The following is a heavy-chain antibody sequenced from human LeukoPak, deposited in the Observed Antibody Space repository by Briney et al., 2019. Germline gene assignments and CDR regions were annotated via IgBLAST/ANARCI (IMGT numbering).Heavy chain of an antibody. CDR3: ARFPTNCTNGVCYFFDY. D-gene: IGHD2-8*01. CDR2: IIPIFGTA. J-gene: IGHJ4*02. CDR1: GGTFNSYA. Sequence: SVKVSCKASGGTFNSYAISWVRQAPGQGLEWMGGIIPIFGTANYAQKFQGRVTITADESTSTAYMELSSLRSEDTAVYYCARFPTNCTNGVCYFFDYWGQGTLVTVSS. V-gene: IGHV1-69*13.